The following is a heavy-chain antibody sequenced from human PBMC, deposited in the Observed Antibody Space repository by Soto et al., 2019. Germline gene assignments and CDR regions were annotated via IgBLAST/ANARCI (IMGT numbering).Heavy chain of an antibody. CDR2: ISGSGGST. CDR1: GFTFSSYA. V-gene: IGHV3-23*01. Sequence: GGSLRLSCAASGFTFSSYAMSWVRQAPGKGLEWVSAISGSGGSTYYADSVKGRFTISRDNSKNTLYLQMNSLKTEDTAVYYCTTDGGTTISDYWGQGTLVTVSS. D-gene: IGHD1-26*01. J-gene: IGHJ4*02. CDR3: TTDGGTTISDY.